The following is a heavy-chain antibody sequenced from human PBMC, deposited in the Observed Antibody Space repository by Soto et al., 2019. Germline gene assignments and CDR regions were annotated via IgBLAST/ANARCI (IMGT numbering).Heavy chain of an antibody. V-gene: IGHV3-23*01. CDR3: AKDATTLLWFGNYYFDY. J-gene: IGHJ4*02. Sequence: GALRLSCAASGFTFSSYAMSWVRQAPGKGLEWVSAISGSGGSTYYADSVKGRFTISRDNSKNTLYLQMNSLRAEDTAVYYCAKDATTLLWFGNYYFDYWGQGTLVTVSS. CDR1: GFTFSSYA. D-gene: IGHD3-10*01. CDR2: ISGSGGST.